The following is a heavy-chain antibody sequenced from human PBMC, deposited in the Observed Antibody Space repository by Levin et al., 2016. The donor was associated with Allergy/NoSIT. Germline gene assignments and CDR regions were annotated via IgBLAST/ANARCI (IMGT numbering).Heavy chain of an antibody. CDR3: ARLVYGGSSDPGVDV. Sequence: GESLKISCAASGFTFSNAWMTWVRQVPGKGLEWVGRSRNKINSYTTAYAASVQGRFIISRDDSKNSLYLQMNSLKTEDTAVYFCARLVYGGSSDPGVDVWGQGTTVTVSS. CDR1: GFTFSNAW. D-gene: IGHD4/OR15-4a*01. J-gene: IGHJ6*02. V-gene: IGHV3-72*01. CDR2: SRNKINSYTT.